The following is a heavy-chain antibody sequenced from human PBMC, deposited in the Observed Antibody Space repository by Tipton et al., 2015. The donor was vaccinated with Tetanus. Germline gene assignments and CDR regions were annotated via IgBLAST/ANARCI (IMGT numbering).Heavy chain of an antibody. CDR1: GFTFSSYW. CDR3: ARVEEYSYADY. D-gene: IGHD5-18*01. V-gene: IGHV3-7*03. CDR2: IKQDGSEK. J-gene: IGHJ4*02. Sequence: SLRLSCAASGFTFSSYWMSWVRQAPGKGLEGVANIKQDGSEKNYVDSVKGRFTISRDNAKNSLYLQMNSLRAEDTAVYYCARVEEYSYADYWGQGTLVTVSS.